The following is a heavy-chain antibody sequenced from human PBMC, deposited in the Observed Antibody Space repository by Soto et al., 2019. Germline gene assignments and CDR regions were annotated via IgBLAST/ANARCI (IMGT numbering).Heavy chain of an antibody. CDR2: ISYDGGNK. Sequence: QVQLVESGGGVVQPGRSLRLSCAASGFTFSSYGMHWVRQAPGKGLEWVAVISYDGGNKYYADSVKGRFTISRDNSKNTLYLQMNSLRAEDTAVYYCAQVDDAFDIWGQGTMVTVSS. V-gene: IGHV3-30*03. J-gene: IGHJ3*02. CDR3: AQVDDAFDI. CDR1: GFTFSSYG.